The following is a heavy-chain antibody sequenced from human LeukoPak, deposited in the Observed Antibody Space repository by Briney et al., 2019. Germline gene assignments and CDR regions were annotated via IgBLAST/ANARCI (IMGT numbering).Heavy chain of an antibody. CDR1: GFTFSSYA. J-gene: IGHJ3*02. V-gene: IGHV3-30*02. Sequence: GGSLRLSCAASGFTFSSYAMHWVRQPPGKGLEWVAYIRYDGGMEKYADSVQGRFTISRDNSRNTLSLQMNSLRAEDTAVYYCATMVRYSNAFDIWGQGTMVTVSS. D-gene: IGHD3-10*01. CDR3: ATMVRYSNAFDI. CDR2: IRYDGGME.